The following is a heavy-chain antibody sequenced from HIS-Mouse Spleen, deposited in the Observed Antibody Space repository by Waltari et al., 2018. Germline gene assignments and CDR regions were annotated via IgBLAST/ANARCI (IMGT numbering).Heavy chain of an antibody. CDR1: GGPISSSSYY. CDR2: IYYSGST. D-gene: IGHD6-13*01. Sequence: QLQLQESGPGLVKPSETLSLTCTVVGGPISSSSYYWCWIRQPPGKGLEWSGSIYYSGSTYYNPSLKSRVTISVDTSKNQFSLKLSSVTAADTAVYYCAREIPYSSSWYDWYFDLWGRGTLVTVSS. J-gene: IGHJ2*01. CDR3: AREIPYSSSWYDWYFDL. V-gene: IGHV4-39*07.